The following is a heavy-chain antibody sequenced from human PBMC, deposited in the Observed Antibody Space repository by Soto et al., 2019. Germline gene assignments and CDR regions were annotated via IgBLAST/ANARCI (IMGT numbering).Heavy chain of an antibody. CDR1: GYTFTGYY. Sequence: ASVKVSCKASGYTFTGYYMHWVRQAPGQVLEWMGWINPNSGGTNYAQKFQGRVTMTRDTSISTAYMELSRLRSDDTAVYYCARAPVDTIFGVVIYYGMDVWGQGTTVTV. CDR3: ARAPVDTIFGVVIYYGMDV. V-gene: IGHV1-2*02. CDR2: INPNSGGT. J-gene: IGHJ6*02. D-gene: IGHD3-3*01.